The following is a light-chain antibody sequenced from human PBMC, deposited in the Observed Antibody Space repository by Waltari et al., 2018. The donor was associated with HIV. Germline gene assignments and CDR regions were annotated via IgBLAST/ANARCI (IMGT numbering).Light chain of an antibody. CDR3: SSYAGSNNYVV. J-gene: IGLJ2*01. CDR2: EVT. V-gene: IGLV2-8*01. Sequence: TQPPSASGSPGQPVTIACTGTSSDVGGYNYVSWYQQYPGKAPKLMIYEVTKRPSGVPDRFSGSKSGNTASLTVSGLQAEDEADYYCSSYAGSNNYVVFGGGTRLTVL. CDR1: SSDVGGYNY.